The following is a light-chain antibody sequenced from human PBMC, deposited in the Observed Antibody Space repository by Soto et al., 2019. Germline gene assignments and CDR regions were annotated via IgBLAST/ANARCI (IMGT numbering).Light chain of an antibody. CDR2: DAS. CDR1: QSVSSY. V-gene: IGKV3-11*01. CDR3: QQRSHWPPA. Sequence: EIVLTQSPATLSLSPGERATLSCRASQSVSSYLAWYQRKPGQAPRLLIYDASNRATGIPARFSGSGSGTDFPLTIISLEPEDFAVYYCQQRSHWPPAFGQGTKLEIK. J-gene: IGKJ2*01.